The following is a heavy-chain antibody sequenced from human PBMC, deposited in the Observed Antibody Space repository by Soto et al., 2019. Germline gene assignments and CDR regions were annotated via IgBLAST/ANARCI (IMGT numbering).Heavy chain of an antibody. CDR1: GFTFSSYG. Sequence: GGSLRLSCAASGFTFSSYGMHWVRQAPGKGLEWVAVISYDGSNKYYADSVKGRFTISRDNSKNTLYLQMNSLRAEDTAVYYCAKDEADTYYYYYGMDVWGQGTTVTVSS. V-gene: IGHV3-30*18. CDR2: ISYDGSNK. CDR3: AKDEADTYYYYYGMDV. D-gene: IGHD2-2*02. J-gene: IGHJ6*02.